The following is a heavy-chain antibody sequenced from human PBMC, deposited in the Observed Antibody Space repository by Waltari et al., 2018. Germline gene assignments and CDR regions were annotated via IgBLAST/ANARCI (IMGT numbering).Heavy chain of an antibody. D-gene: IGHD3-3*01. CDR2: IHQSGGN. CDR1: GDSLRRSAHY. Sequence: QLQESGPGLVKPSETLSLTCTVSGDSLRRSAHYWGWVRQPPGKGLGWIGSIHQSGGNYYYPSPRSRVSISVEAYNKQFSLTLNSMTAAETAVDFCARDGYDLWSGYFFKYWGQGTLVTVSP. V-gene: IGHV4-39*02. J-gene: IGHJ4*02. CDR3: ARDGYDLWSGYFFKY.